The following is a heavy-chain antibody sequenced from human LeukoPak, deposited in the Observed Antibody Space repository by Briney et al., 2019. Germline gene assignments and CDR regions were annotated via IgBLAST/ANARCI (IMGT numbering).Heavy chain of an antibody. CDR1: GYTFTSYD. CDR2: MNPNSGNT. V-gene: IGHV1-8*01. Sequence: EASVKVSCEASGYTFTSYDINWVRQATGQGLEWMGWMNPNSGNTGYAQKFQGRVTMTRNTSISTAYMELSSLRSEDTAVYYCARARPRMVRGVIITYYFDYWGQGTLVTVSS. J-gene: IGHJ4*02. D-gene: IGHD3-10*01. CDR3: ARARPRMVRGVIITYYFDY.